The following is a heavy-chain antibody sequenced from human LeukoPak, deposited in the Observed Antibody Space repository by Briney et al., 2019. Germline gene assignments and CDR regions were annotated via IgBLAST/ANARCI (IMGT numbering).Heavy chain of an antibody. J-gene: IGHJ4*02. D-gene: IGHD3-16*01. V-gene: IGHV3-74*01. CDR3: ARDFTGGFDY. CDR2: INSDGSST. Sequence: GGSLRLSCAASGFTVSSNYMSWVRQAPGKGLVWVSRINSDGSSTSYADSVKGRFTISRDNAKNTLYMQMNSLRAEDTAVYYCARDFTGGFDYWGQGILVTVSS. CDR1: GFTVSSNY.